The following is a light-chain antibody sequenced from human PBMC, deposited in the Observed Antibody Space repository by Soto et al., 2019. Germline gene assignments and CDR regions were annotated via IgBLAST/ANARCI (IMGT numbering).Light chain of an antibody. J-gene: IGLJ1*01. CDR2: DVS. CDR1: SSDVGGYNS. Sequence: QSALTQPASVSGSPGQSITISCTGTSSDVGGYNSVSWYQQHPGKAPKLMIYDVSNRPSGVSNRFSGSKSGNTASLTISGLQAEDEADYYCCSYTSGSALDVFGTGTQQTVL. CDR3: CSYTSGSALDV. V-gene: IGLV2-14*01.